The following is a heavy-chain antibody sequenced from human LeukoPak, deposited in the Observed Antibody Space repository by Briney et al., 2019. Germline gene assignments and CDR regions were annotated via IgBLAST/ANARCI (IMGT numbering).Heavy chain of an antibody. D-gene: IGHD4-17*01. J-gene: IGHJ4*02. CDR2: ISTYNGNT. Sequence: ASVKVSCKASGYTFTKYGITWVRQAPGQGLEWMGWISTYNGNTDYAQKLQGRVTMTTDTSTSTAYMELRSLISDDAAVYYCARGDDYGDYWGLYWGQGTLVTVSS. CDR1: GYTFTKYG. CDR3: ARGDDYGDYWGLY. V-gene: IGHV1-18*01.